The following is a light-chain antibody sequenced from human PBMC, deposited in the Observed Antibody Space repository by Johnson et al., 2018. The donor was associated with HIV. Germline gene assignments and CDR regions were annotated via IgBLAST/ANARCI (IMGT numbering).Light chain of an antibody. CDR3: GTWDSSLSAYV. Sequence: QLVLTQPPSVSAAPGQKVTISCSGSSSNIEHNYISWYQQLPGTAPKLLIYENNKRPSGIPDRFSGSKSGTSATLGITGLQTGDEADYYCGTWDSSLSAYVFGTGTKVTVL. CDR2: ENN. CDR1: SSNIEHNY. V-gene: IGLV1-51*02. J-gene: IGLJ1*01.